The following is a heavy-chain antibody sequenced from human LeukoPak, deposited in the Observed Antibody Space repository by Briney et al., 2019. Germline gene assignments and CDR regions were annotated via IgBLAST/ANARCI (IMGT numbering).Heavy chain of an antibody. Sequence: SETLSLTCAVYGGSFSGYYWSWIRQPPGKGLEWIGEINHSGSTNYNPSLKSRVTISVDTSKNRFSLKLSSVTAADTAVYYCARGVVPDILSTIEFDPWGQGTLVTVSS. CDR2: INHSGST. J-gene: IGHJ5*02. V-gene: IGHV4-34*01. CDR1: GGSFSGYY. D-gene: IGHD2/OR15-2a*01. CDR3: ARGVVPDILSTIEFDP.